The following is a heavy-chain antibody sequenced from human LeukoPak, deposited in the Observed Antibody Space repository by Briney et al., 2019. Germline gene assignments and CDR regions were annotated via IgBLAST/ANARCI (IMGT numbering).Heavy chain of an antibody. D-gene: IGHD3-22*01. CDR3: ARGDLPAGVVIVVDSWFDP. J-gene: IGHJ5*02. V-gene: IGHV4-34*01. CDR1: GGSFSGYY. Sequence: SETLSLTCAVYGGSFSGYYWGWIRQPPGKGLEWIGSIYYSGSTYYNPSLKSRVTISVDTSKNQFSLKLSSVTAADTAVYYCARGDLPAGVVIVVDSWFDPWGQGTLVTVSS. CDR2: IYYSGST.